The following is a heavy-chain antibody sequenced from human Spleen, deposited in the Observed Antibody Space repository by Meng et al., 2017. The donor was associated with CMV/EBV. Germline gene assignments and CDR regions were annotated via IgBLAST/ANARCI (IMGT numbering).Heavy chain of an antibody. CDR1: GFTFSSYS. CDR3: AKTNNYAFDP. D-gene: IGHD4-11*01. V-gene: IGHV3-23*03. Sequence: GGSLRLSCAASGFTFSSYSMNWVRQAPGKGLEWVSLIYSGGSNTYYTDSVKGRFAISRDNSRNTLYLQMNSLRAEDTAVYYCAKTNNYAFDPWGQGTLVTVSS. CDR2: IYSGGSNT. J-gene: IGHJ5*02.